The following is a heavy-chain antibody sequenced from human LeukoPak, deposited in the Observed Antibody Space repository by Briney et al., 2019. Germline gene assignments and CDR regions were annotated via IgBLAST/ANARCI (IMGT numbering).Heavy chain of an antibody. CDR3: VRKGVTIFGVVIAPYGMDV. CDR2: INGQGNNT. J-gene: IGHJ6*02. Sequence: AGGSLRLSCATSGFIFSKYAMHWVRQAPGKGLEYVSGINGQGNNTYYAGSVKGRFTISRDNSKNALYLQMGSLRAEDMAVYYCVRKGVTIFGVVIAPYGMDVWGQGTTVSVSS. D-gene: IGHD3-3*01. V-gene: IGHV3-64*02. CDR1: GFIFSKYA.